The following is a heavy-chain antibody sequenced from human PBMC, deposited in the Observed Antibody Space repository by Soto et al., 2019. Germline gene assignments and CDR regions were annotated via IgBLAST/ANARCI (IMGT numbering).Heavy chain of an antibody. J-gene: IGHJ4*02. CDR3: ARDGTVTPFDY. D-gene: IGHD4-17*01. CDR1: GFTFSRYW. Sequence: GGSLRLSCAASGFTFSRYWMHWVRQAPGKGLVWVSRINSDGSTTNYADSVKGRFTISRDSAKNTLYLQMNSLRAEDTAVYYCARDGTVTPFDYWGQGILVTVSS. CDR2: INSDGSTT. V-gene: IGHV3-74*01.